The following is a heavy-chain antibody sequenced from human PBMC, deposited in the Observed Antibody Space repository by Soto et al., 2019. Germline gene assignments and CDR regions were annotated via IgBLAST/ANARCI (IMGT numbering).Heavy chain of an antibody. Sequence: SGPTLVNPTQTLTLTCTFSGFSLSTSGVGVGWIRQPPGKALEWLALIYWNDDKRYSPSLKSRLTITKDTTKNQVVLTMTNMKPVDTATYYCALSLRYYDSSGTYPYYYYYGMDVWGQGTTVTVSS. CDR1: GFSLSTSGVG. J-gene: IGHJ6*02. D-gene: IGHD3-22*01. V-gene: IGHV2-5*01. CDR3: ALSLRYYDSSGTYPYYYYYGMDV. CDR2: IYWNDDK.